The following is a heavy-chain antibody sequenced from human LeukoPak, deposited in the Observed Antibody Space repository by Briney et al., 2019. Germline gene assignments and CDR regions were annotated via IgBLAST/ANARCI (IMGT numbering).Heavy chain of an antibody. D-gene: IGHD1-1*01. J-gene: IGHJ6*03. Sequence: PSETLSLTCTVSGGSISSGSYYWSWIRQPAGKGLEWIGRIYTSGSTNYNPSLKSRVTMSVDTSKNQFSLKLSSVTAADTAVYYCAGDYKYYYYYYMDVWGKGTTVTISS. CDR2: IYTSGST. CDR3: AGDYKYYYYYYMDV. V-gene: IGHV4-61*02. CDR1: GGSISSGSYY.